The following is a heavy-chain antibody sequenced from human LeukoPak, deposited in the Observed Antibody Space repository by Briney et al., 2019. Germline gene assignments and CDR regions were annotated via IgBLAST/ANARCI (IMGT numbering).Heavy chain of an antibody. CDR2: INPSGGST. D-gene: IGHD4-23*01. CDR3: ARTKRRMKTTVVTPGGNFDY. V-gene: IGHV1-46*01. Sequence: GASVKVSCKASGYTFTSYYMHWVRQAPGQGLEWMGIINPSGGSTSYAQKFQGRVTMTRDTSTSTVYMELSSLRSEDTAVYYCARTKRRMKTTVVTPGGNFDYWGQGTLVTVSS. J-gene: IGHJ4*02. CDR1: GYTFTSYY.